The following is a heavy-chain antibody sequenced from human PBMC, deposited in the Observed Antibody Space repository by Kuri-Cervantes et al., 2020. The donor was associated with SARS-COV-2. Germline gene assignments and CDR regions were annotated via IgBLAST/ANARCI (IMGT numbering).Heavy chain of an antibody. Sequence: GSLRLSCTVSGGSISSYYWSWIRQPPGKGLEWIGYIYYSGSTNYNPSLKSRVTISVDTSKNQFSLKLSSVTAADTAVYYCARDSPNYAVRDYYYYYGMDVWGQGTTVTVSS. CDR3: ARDSPNYAVRDYYYYYGMDV. CDR2: IYYSGST. J-gene: IGHJ6*02. V-gene: IGHV4-59*01. CDR1: GGSISSYY. D-gene: IGHD4/OR15-4a*01.